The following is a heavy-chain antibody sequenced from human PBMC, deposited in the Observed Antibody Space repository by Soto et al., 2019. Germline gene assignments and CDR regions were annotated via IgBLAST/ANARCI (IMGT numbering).Heavy chain of an antibody. V-gene: IGHV4-31*03. CDR1: GGSISSGGYY. CDR3: ARYPTVVTPGPHFDY. CDR2: IYYSGST. J-gene: IGHJ4*02. D-gene: IGHD4-17*01. Sequence: SETLSLTCTVSGGSISSGGYYWSWIRQHPGKGLEWIGYIYYSGSTYYNPSLKSRVTISVDTSKNQFSLKLSSVAAADTAVYYCARYPTVVTPGPHFDYWGQGTLVTVSS.